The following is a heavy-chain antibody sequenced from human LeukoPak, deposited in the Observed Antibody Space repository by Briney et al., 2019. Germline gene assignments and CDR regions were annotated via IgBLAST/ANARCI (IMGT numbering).Heavy chain of an antibody. Sequence: ASVKVSCKASGYTFTGYYMHWVRQAPGQGLEWMGWINPNSGGTNYAQKFQGRVTMTRDTSISTAYMELSSLRSEDTAVYYCARDHLTYYDILTPHYYYGMDVWGQGATVTVSS. CDR2: INPNSGGT. D-gene: IGHD3-9*01. CDR3: ARDHLTYYDILTPHYYYGMDV. CDR1: GYTFTGYY. V-gene: IGHV1-2*02. J-gene: IGHJ6*02.